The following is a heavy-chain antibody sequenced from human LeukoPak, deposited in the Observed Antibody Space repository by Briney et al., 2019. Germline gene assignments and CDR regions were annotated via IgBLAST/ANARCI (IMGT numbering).Heavy chain of an antibody. CDR3: VSTMIVVGIDY. CDR1: GGSISSGDYY. Sequence: SETLSLTCTVSGGSISSGDYYWSWIRQPPGKGLEWIGYIYYSGSTYYNPSLKSRVTISVDTSKNQFSLKLSSVTAADTVVYYCVSTMIVVGIDYWGQGTLVTVSS. CDR2: IYYSGST. D-gene: IGHD3-22*01. J-gene: IGHJ4*02. V-gene: IGHV4-30-4*01.